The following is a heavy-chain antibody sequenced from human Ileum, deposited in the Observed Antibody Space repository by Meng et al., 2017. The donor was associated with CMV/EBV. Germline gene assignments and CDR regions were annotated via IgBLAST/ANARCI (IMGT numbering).Heavy chain of an antibody. V-gene: IGHV3-30*04. Sequence: GESLKISCAASGFTFNNYAMHWVRQAPGKGLEWVAVISFDGSNKYYADSVKGGFTISRDNAKNSLYLQMNSLRAEDTALYYCARDIVDNEDGVWGQGTTVTVSS. CDR3: ARDIVDNEDGV. D-gene: IGHD5-12*01. CDR2: ISFDGSNK. J-gene: IGHJ6*02. CDR1: GFTFNNYA.